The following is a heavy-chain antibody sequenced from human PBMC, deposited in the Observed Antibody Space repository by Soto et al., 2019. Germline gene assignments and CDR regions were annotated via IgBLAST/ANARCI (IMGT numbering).Heavy chain of an antibody. J-gene: IGHJ4*02. V-gene: IGHV1-58*01. Sequence: GASVKVSCKASGFTFTSSAVQWVRPARGQRLEWIGWIVVGSGNTNYAQKFQERVTITRDMSTSTDYMELSSLRSEDTAVYYCASQGSYRSAAPYYFDYWGQGTLVTVSS. CDR1: GFTFTSSA. CDR2: IVVGSGNT. D-gene: IGHD3-16*02. CDR3: ASQGSYRSAAPYYFDY.